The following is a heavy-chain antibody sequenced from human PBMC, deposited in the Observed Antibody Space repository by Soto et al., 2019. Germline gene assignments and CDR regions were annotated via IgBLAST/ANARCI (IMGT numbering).Heavy chain of an antibody. CDR3: AREEPGNFDR. V-gene: IGHV3-33*01. CDR2: IWYDGSNE. Sequence: QVQLVESGGGVAQPGRSLRLSCAASGSTFSSYAMHWVRQAPGKGLEWVAVIWYDGSNEDYADSVKGRFTISRDNSKNTLFLPMNSLRVEDTAVYYCAREEPGNFDRWGQGTLVTVSS. J-gene: IGHJ4*02. CDR1: GSTFSSYA.